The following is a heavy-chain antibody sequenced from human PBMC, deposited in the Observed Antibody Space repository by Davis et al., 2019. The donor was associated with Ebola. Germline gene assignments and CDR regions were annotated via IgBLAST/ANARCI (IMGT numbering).Heavy chain of an antibody. D-gene: IGHD6-6*01. CDR2: ISSSGSTI. V-gene: IGHV3-48*04. CDR3: AKCSSGVYYYGMDV. CDR1: GFTFSSYA. J-gene: IGHJ6*02. Sequence: GESLKISCAASGFTFSSYAMSWVRQAPGKGLEWVSYISSSGSTIYYADSVKGRFTISRDNAKNSLYLQMNSLRAEDTALYYCAKCSSGVYYYGMDVWGQGTTVTVSS.